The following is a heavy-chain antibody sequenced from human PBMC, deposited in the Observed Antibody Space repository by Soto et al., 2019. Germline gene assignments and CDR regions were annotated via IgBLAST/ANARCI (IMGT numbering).Heavy chain of an antibody. Sequence: EVQLLGSGGGLVQPGGSLRLSCVASGFTFSTYWMNWVRQAPGKGLEWVANINPDGTVGTYVESVKGRCTTSRDNARNTLYLQMNSLWAGDAAAYLRSGWGGHDNKYWGQGILVTGSS. CDR3: SGWGGHDNKY. CDR2: INPDGTVG. J-gene: IGHJ4*02. D-gene: IGHD6-19*01. V-gene: IGHV3-7*03. CDR1: GFTFSTYW.